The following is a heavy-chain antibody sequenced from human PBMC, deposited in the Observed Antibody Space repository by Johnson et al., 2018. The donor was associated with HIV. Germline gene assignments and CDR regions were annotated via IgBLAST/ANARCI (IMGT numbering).Heavy chain of an antibody. V-gene: IGHV3-30-3*01. CDR2: ISYDGNNK. D-gene: IGHD5-18*01. J-gene: IGHJ3*02. CDR1: GFTFSSYA. Sequence: VQLVESGGGVVQPGRSLRLSCAASGFTFSSYAMHWVCQAPGKELEWVAVISYDGNNKYYADSVKGRFTNARDNSKHTLYLQMNSLRAEDTVVYYCARVTHIQLWTNDAFEIWGQGTMVTVSS. CDR3: ARVTHIQLWTNDAFEI.